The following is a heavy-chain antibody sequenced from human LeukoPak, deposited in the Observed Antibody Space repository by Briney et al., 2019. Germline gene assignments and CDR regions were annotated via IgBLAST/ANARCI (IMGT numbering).Heavy chain of an antibody. D-gene: IGHD3-9*01. Sequence: GGSLRLSCAASGFTFSSYGMHWVRQAPGKGLEWVAFIRYDGSNKYYADSVKGRFTISRDNSKNTLYLQMNSLRAEDTAVYYCARDQAYYDILTGYAWGQGTLVTVSS. CDR2: IRYDGSNK. CDR1: GFTFSSYG. V-gene: IGHV3-30*02. J-gene: IGHJ5*02. CDR3: ARDQAYYDILTGYA.